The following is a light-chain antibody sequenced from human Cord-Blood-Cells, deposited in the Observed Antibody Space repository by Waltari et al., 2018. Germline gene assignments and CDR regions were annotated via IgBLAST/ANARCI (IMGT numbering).Light chain of an antibody. J-gene: IGLJ3*02. V-gene: IGLV2-23*01. CDR3: CSYAGSSTWV. Sequence: QSALTQPAPASAPPRQSITISCTASSSDVGSYNLVSWYQQHPGKAPKLMIYEGSKRPSGFSNRFSGSKSGNTASLTISGLQAEDEADYYCCSYAGSSTWVFGGGTKLTVL. CDR2: EGS. CDR1: SSDVGSYNL.